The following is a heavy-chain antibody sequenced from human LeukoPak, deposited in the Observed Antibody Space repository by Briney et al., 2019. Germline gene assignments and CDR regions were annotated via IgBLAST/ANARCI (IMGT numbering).Heavy chain of an antibody. J-gene: IGHJ4*02. CDR3: AVNTGDSSGYPGDY. V-gene: IGHV1-18*01. Sequence: ASVKVSCKASGYTFTSYGISWVRQAPGQGLEWMGWISAYNGNTNYAQKLQGRVTMTTDTSTSTAYMELRSLRADDTAVYYCAVNTGDSSGYPGDYWGQGTLVTVSS. CDR1: GYTFTSYG. D-gene: IGHD3-22*01. CDR2: ISAYNGNT.